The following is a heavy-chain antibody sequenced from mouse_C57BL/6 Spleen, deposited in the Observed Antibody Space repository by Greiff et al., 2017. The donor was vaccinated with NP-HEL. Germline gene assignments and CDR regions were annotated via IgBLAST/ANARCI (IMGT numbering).Heavy chain of an antibody. CDR1: GFNIKDDY. J-gene: IGHJ1*03. D-gene: IGHD2-10*02. CDR2: IDPENGDT. Sequence: EVKLMESGAELVRPGASVKLSCTASGFNIKDDYMHWVKQRPEQGLEWIGWIDPENGDTEYASKFQGKATITADTSSNTAYLQLSSLTSEDTAVYYCTTVLGHWYFDVWGTGTTVTVSS. CDR3: TTVLGHWYFDV. V-gene: IGHV14-4*01.